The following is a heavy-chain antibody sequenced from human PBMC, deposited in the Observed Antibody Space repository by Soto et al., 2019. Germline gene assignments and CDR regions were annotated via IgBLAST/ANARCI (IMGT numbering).Heavy chain of an antibody. V-gene: IGHV1-46*03. CDR1: GYIFTNFY. CDR2: TNPNGGST. J-gene: IGHJ4*02. CDR3: TRGLASGDY. Sequence: QVQLVQPGAEVKKPGASVKFSCKASGYIFTNFYIYWMRQAPGQGLEWIGITNPNGGSTNYAQNCQGRVTMNSDTSTSTVYMDLSSLRSEDTAVYSCTRGLASGDYWGQGTLITVSS. D-gene: IGHD6-6*01.